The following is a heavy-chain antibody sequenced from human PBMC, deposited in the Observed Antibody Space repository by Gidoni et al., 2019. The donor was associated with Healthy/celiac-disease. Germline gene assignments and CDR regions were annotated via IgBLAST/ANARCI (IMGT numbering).Heavy chain of an antibody. V-gene: IGHV1-18*04. CDR1: GYTFTSYG. CDR2: ISAYTGNT. J-gene: IGHJ5*02. D-gene: IGHD3-9*01. Sequence: QVQLVQSGAEVKKPGASVKVSCKASGYTFTSYGIRWVRQAPGQGLEWMGWISAYTGNTNYAQKLQGRVTMTTDTSTSTAYMELRSLRSDDTAVYYCARVEQYYDILTGYYRGWFDPWGQGTLVTVSS. CDR3: ARVEQYYDILTGYYRGWFDP.